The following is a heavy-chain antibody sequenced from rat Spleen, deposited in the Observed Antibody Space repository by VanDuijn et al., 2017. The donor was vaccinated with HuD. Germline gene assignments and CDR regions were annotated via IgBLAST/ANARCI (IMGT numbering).Heavy chain of an antibody. J-gene: IGHJ3*01. CDR2: ISTGGVNT. CDR1: GFTFSDYG. Sequence: EVQLVESGGGLVQPGNSLKLSCAASGFTFSDYGMAWVRQTPAKGLEWVASISTGGVNTYYRDSVKGRFTVSRDTAQNTLYLQMDSLRSEDTATYYCATGPRILRLDWFAYWGQGTLVTVSS. D-gene: IGHD1-6*01. V-gene: IGHV5S13*01. CDR3: ATGPRILRLDWFAY.